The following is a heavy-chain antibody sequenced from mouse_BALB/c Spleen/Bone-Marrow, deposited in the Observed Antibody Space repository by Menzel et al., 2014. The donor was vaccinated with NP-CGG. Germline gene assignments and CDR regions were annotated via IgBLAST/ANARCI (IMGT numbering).Heavy chain of an antibody. V-gene: IGHV1-66*01. CDR1: GYSFTSYY. J-gene: IGHJ2*01. Sequence: VQLQQSGPELVKPGASVKISCKASGYSFTSYYIHWVKQRPGQGLEWVGWIFPGSGNTKYNEKFKGKATLTADTSSSPAYMQRSSLTSEDSAVYFCARVFDYWGQGTTLTVSS. CDR2: IFPGSGNT. CDR3: ARVFDY.